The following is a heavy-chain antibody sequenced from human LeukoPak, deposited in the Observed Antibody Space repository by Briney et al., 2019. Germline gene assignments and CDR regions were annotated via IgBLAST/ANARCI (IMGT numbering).Heavy chain of an antibody. V-gene: IGHV3-30*04. CDR3: ARDGHLSFGESYYFDY. D-gene: IGHD3-10*01. Sequence: GGSLRLSCAASGFTFSSYAMHWVRQAPGKGLEWVAVISYDGSNKYYADSVKGRFTISRDNSKNTLYLQMNSLRAEDTAVYYCARDGHLSFGESYYFDYWGQGTLVTVSS. CDR2: ISYDGSNK. J-gene: IGHJ4*02. CDR1: GFTFSSYA.